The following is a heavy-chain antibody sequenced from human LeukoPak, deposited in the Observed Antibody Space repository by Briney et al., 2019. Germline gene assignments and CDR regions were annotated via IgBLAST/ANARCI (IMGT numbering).Heavy chain of an antibody. J-gene: IGHJ4*02. CDR1: GGSLSSYY. Sequence: PSETLSLTCTVSGGSLSSYYWSWIRQPPGKGLEWIGYIYYSGSADYNPSLKSRVTMSVDTSKNQFSLRLSSVTAEDTAVYYCARDKQPGDNWGQGTLVTVSS. CDR3: ARDKQPGDN. D-gene: IGHD5-18*01. V-gene: IGHV4-59*01. CDR2: IYYSGSA.